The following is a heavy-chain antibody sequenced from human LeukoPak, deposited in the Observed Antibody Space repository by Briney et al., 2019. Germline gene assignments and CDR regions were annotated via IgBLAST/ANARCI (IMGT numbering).Heavy chain of an antibody. CDR3: AREGEVATIRPLYYYYMDV. D-gene: IGHD5-12*01. CDR1: AFTFNNYW. V-gene: IGHV3-7*01. J-gene: IGHJ6*03. Sequence: PGGSLRLSCAASAFTFNNYWMTWVRQAPGKGLEWVAKIKQDGSEKDYVDSVKGRFTASRDNAKNSLYLQMNSLRAEDTAVYYCAREGEVATIRPLYYYYMDVWGKGTTVTVSS. CDR2: IKQDGSEK.